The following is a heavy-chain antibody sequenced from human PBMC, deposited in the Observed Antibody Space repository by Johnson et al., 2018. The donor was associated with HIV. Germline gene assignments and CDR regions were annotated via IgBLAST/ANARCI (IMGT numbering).Heavy chain of an antibody. CDR1: GFTFIDYG. J-gene: IGHJ3*02. D-gene: IGHD6-19*01. Sequence: QVQLVESGGGVVQPGGSLTLSCAATGFTFIDYGMHWVRQAPGRGLDWLTFIRYDGSNKYYADYVKGRFTISRDNSKNTLYLQMGSLRAEDMAVYYCARVRLHSSGIDAFDIWGQGTMVTVSS. CDR3: ARVRLHSSGIDAFDI. CDR2: IRYDGSNK. V-gene: IGHV3-30*02.